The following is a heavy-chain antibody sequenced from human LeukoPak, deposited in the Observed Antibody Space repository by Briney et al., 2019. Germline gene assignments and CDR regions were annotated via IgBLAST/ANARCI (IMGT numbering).Heavy chain of an antibody. Sequence: PGGSLRLSCAASEFTFSDYYMSWIRQAPGKGLEWVSYISSSGSTIYYADSVKGRFTISRDNAKNSLYLQMNSLRAEDTAVYYCARVDGSLRYFDWLLSTLFDYWGQGTLVTVSS. D-gene: IGHD3-9*01. V-gene: IGHV3-11*01. CDR2: ISSSGSTI. J-gene: IGHJ4*02. CDR3: ARVDGSLRYFDWLLSTLFDY. CDR1: EFTFSDYY.